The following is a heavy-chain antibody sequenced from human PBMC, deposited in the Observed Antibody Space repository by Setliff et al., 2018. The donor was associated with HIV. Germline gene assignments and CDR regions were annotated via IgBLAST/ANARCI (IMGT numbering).Heavy chain of an antibody. CDR2: MNPNSGNT. Sequence: ASVKVSCKASGYTFTSYDINWVRQATGQGLEWMGWMNPNSGNTGYAQKFQGRVTMTRDTSTSTVYMELSSLRSEDTAVYNCARGYPSSPYYYYMDVWGKGTTVTVSS. CDR3: ARGYPSSPYYYYMDV. D-gene: IGHD3-16*02. V-gene: IGHV1-8*02. J-gene: IGHJ6*03. CDR1: GYTFTSYD.